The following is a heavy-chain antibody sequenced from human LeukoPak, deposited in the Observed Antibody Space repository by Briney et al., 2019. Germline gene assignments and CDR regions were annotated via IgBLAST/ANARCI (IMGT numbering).Heavy chain of an antibody. Sequence: PSQTLSLTCAVSGGSISSGGYSWSWIRQPPGKGLEWIGYIYHSGSTYYNPSLKSRVTISVDRSKNQFSLKLRSVTAADTAVYYCARDFSAAFDIWGQGTMVTVSS. J-gene: IGHJ3*02. CDR2: IYHSGST. V-gene: IGHV4-30-2*01. CDR3: ARDFSAAFDI. CDR1: GGSISSGGYS. D-gene: IGHD2/OR15-2a*01.